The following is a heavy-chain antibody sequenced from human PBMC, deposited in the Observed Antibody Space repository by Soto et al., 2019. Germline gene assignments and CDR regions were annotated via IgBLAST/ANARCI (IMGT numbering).Heavy chain of an antibody. CDR2: VSSSGDST. V-gene: IGHV3-23*01. CDR3: AKELAAAGTEF. J-gene: IGHJ4*02. D-gene: IGHD6-13*01. Sequence: EVQLLESGGDLVQPGGSLRLPCAASRFTFSSYAMSWVRQAPGKGLEWVSTVSSSGDSTYYADSVKGRFTISRENSKNMLYLQINSLRGEDTAVYYCAKELAAAGTEFWGQGTLVTVSS. CDR1: RFTFSSYA.